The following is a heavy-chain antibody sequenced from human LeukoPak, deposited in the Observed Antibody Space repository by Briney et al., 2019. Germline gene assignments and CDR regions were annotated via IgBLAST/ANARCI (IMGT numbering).Heavy chain of an antibody. CDR1: GYTFTSYD. J-gene: IGHJ4*02. D-gene: IGHD2-15*01. V-gene: IGHV1-8*03. CDR2: MNPNSGNT. CDR3: ARRDCSGGTCRTRIFDY. Sequence: GASVKVSCKASGYTFTSYDINWVRQATGQGLEWMGWMNPNSGNTGYAQKFQGRVTITRNTSISTAYMELSSLISEDTAVYHCARRDCSGGTCRTRIFDYWGQGTLVTVSS.